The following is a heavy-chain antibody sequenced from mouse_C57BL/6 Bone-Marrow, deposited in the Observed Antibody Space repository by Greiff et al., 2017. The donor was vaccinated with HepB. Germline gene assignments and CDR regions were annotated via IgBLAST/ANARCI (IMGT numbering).Heavy chain of an antibody. Sequence: VKVVESGAELVKPGASVKISCKASGYAFSSYWMNRVKQRPGKGLEWIGQIYPGDGDTNYNGKFKGKATLTADKSSSTAYMQLSSLTSEDSAVFFCARRGTTVFDYWGQGTTLTVSS. V-gene: IGHV1-80*01. D-gene: IGHD1-1*01. CDR1: GYAFSSYW. CDR2: IYPGDGDT. CDR3: ARRGTTVFDY. J-gene: IGHJ2*01.